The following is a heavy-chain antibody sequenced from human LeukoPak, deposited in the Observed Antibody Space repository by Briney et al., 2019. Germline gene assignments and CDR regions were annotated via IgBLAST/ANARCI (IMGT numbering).Heavy chain of an antibody. Sequence: QPGGSLRLSCAASGFTFSSYAMSWVRQAPGKGLEWVSAISGSGGSTYYADSVKGRFTISRDNSRNTLFLQVNSLRAEDTAVYYCARAERNAGVFDYWGQGTPDTVSS. CDR2: ISGSGGST. CDR3: ARAERNAGVFDY. D-gene: IGHD3-3*01. V-gene: IGHV3-23*01. CDR1: GFTFSSYA. J-gene: IGHJ4*02.